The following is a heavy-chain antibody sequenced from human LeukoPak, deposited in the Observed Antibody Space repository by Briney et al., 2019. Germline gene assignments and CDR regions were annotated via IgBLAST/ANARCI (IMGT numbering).Heavy chain of an antibody. D-gene: IGHD3-22*01. V-gene: IGHV4-31*03. J-gene: IGHJ4*02. CDR1: GGSISSGGYY. CDR3: ARGRPADHYYDSSGYTFDY. CDR2: IYYSGST. Sequence: KSSETLSLTCTVSGGSISSGGYYWSWIRQHPGKGLEWIGYIYYSGSTYYNPSLKSRVTISVDTSKNQFSLKLSSVTAADTAVYYCARGRPADHYYDSSGYTFDYWGQGTLATVSS.